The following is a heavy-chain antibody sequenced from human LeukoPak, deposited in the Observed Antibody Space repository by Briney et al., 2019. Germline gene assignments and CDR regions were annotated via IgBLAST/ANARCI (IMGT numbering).Heavy chain of an antibody. D-gene: IGHD1-1*01. Sequence: GGSLRLSCAASEFTFTTYGMHWVRLAPSKALEWVAFIYYDGSNIYYADYVKGRFTISRDISKNTLYLQMDSLRAEDTAIYYCARDWKTNSFDYWGQGTLVTVSS. CDR1: EFTFTTYG. CDR2: IYYDGSNI. CDR3: ARDWKTNSFDY. V-gene: IGHV3-33*01. J-gene: IGHJ4*02.